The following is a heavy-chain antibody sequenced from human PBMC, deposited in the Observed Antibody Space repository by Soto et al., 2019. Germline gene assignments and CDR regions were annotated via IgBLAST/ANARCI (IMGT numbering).Heavy chain of an antibody. CDR2: IYYSGST. CDR3: ARGGRGYTDLYYGMDV. D-gene: IGHD5-12*01. Sequence: QVQLQESGPGLVKPSETLSLTCTVSGGSVSSGSYYWSWIRQPPGKGLEWIGYIYYSGSTNYNPSLKSRVTISVDTSKNQFSLKLSSVTAADTAVYYCARGGRGYTDLYYGMDVWGQGTTVTVSS. V-gene: IGHV4-61*01. CDR1: GGSVSSGSYY. J-gene: IGHJ6*02.